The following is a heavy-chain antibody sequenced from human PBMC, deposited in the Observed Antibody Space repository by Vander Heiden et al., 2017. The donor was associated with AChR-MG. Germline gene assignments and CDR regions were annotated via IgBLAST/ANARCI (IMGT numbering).Heavy chain of an antibody. CDR3: ARGVVAAIEYYYGMDV. CDR2: LKQDGREK. CDR1: GFTFSNYW. J-gene: IGHJ6*02. Sequence: EVQLVESGGGLVQPGGSLRLSCGASGFTFSNYWMSWVRQAPGKGLEWVANLKQDGREKYYVDAMKGRISVSRDNTKNSLYLEMNSLRVEDTAVYYCARGVVAAIEYYYGMDVWGQGTTVTVSS. D-gene: IGHD2-15*01. V-gene: IGHV3-7*04.